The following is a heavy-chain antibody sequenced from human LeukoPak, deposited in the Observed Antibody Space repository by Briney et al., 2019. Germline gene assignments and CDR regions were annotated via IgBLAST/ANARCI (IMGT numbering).Heavy chain of an antibody. CDR1: GGSISSSNW. V-gene: IGHV4-4*02. D-gene: IGHD3-16*02. Sequence: PSETLSLTCAVSGGSISSSNWWSWVRQPPGKGLEWIGEIYHSGSTNYNPSLKSRVTISVDTSKNQFSLKLSSVTAADTAVYYCARDRNDYVWGSYRRYWYFDLWGRGTLVTVSS. CDR2: IYHSGST. J-gene: IGHJ2*01. CDR3: ARDRNDYVWGSYRRYWYFDL.